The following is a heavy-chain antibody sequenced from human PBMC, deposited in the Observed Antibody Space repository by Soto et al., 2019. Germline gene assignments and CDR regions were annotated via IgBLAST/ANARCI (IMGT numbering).Heavy chain of an antibody. J-gene: IGHJ6*02. CDR1: GGSLSRSNW. CDR3: ARVSGSYYYGMDV. Sequence: AETLSLTCAVSGGSLSRSNWWSWVRQPPGKGLEWIGEIYHSGSTNYNPSLKSRVTISVDKSKNQFSLKLSSVTAADTAVYYCARVSGSYYYGMDVWGQGTTVTVSS. CDR2: IYHSGST. V-gene: IGHV4-4*02. D-gene: IGHD1-26*01.